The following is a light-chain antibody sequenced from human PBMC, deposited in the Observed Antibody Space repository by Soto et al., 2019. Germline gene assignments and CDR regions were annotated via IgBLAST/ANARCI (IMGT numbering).Light chain of an antibody. V-gene: IGKV3-20*01. J-gene: IGKJ3*01. Sequence: DIVLTQSPGTLSLSPGERATLSCRASQSVSSSYLAWYQQKPGQAPRLLIYGASIRATGIPDRFSGSGSGTDFTLTISRLEPEDFAMYSCQSGTFGPGTKVDIK. CDR2: GAS. CDR3: QSGT. CDR1: QSVSSSY.